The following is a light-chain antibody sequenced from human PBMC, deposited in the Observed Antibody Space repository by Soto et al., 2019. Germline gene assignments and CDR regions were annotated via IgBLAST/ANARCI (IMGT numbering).Light chain of an antibody. Sequence: DTVMTQSPATLSVSPGERATLSCRASQSVSRKLAWYQQRPGQAPRLLINSASIRVTGVPGRFRGSGSGTEFTLSIASLQSEDFGLYYCQKYDDWPPTFGQGTKVDIK. CDR1: QSVSRK. CDR2: SAS. CDR3: QKYDDWPPT. J-gene: IGKJ1*01. V-gene: IGKV3-15*01.